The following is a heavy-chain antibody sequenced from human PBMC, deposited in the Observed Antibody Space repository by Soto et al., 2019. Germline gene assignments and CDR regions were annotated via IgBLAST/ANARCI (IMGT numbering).Heavy chain of an antibody. D-gene: IGHD6-6*01. CDR2: MSYAGSYK. CDR3: AKEMYPRTVLDSSSPWGDY. CDR1: GFTFSDYG. V-gene: IGHV3-30*18. J-gene: IGHJ4*02. Sequence: VHLVESGGGVVQPGRSLRLSCAVSGFTFSDYGMHWVRQAPGKGLEWVAVMSYAGSYKYYADSVKGRFTISRDLSGNTLFLQMNSLRLEDTAVYFCAKEMYPRTVLDSSSPWGDYWGQGTLVTVSS.